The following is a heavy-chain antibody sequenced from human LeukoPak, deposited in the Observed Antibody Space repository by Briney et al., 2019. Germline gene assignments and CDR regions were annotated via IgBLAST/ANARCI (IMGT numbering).Heavy chain of an antibody. D-gene: IGHD6-13*01. CDR3: WRQGAAGKYYYYYMDV. J-gene: IGHJ6*03. Sequence: GESLKISCQGSGYNFLIYWIGWVRQLAGQGLEGMGIIYPDDSNTIYGPSFQGQRSISADNYFNNAYLVWSSRQGADTTVYYYWRQGAAGKYYYYYMDVWGKGTTVTVSS. CDR1: GYNFLIYW. CDR2: IYPDDSNT. V-gene: IGHV5-51*01.